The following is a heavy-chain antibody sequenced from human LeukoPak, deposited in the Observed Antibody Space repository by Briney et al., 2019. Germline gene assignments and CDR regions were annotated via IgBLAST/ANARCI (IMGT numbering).Heavy chain of an antibody. J-gene: IGHJ4*02. CDR1: GYSISSGYY. V-gene: IGHV4-38-2*01. CDR3: ARLDGYNYVLGY. D-gene: IGHD5-24*01. Sequence: PSETLSLTCAVSGYSISSGYYWGWIRQPPGKGREWIGSIYHSGSTYYNPSLKSRVTISVDTSKKQFSLKLSSVTAADTAVYYCARLDGYNYVLGYWGQGTLVTVSS. CDR2: IYHSGST.